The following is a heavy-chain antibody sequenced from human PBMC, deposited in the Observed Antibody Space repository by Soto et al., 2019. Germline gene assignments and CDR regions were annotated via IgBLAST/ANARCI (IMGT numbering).Heavy chain of an antibody. V-gene: IGHV1-69*01. CDR1: GGPFSTYA. CDR3: AKALTMASPNWFDP. J-gene: IGHJ5*02. Sequence: QLAQSGAEVKKPGSSVKVSCKASGGPFSTYAISWVRQAPGQGLEWMGGIIPIFGTANYAQRFLGRVTISADDSTSTAYMELRSLTSDDTAVYYCAKALTMASPNWFDPWGQGTQVTVSS. CDR2: IIPIFGTA. D-gene: IGHD3-10*01.